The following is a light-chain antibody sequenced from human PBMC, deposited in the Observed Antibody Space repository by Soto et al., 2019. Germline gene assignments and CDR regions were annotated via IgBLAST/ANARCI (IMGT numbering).Light chain of an antibody. CDR2: KAS. V-gene: IGKV1-5*03. Sequence: DIQMTQSPSTLSASVGDRVTITCRASQSISSWLAWYQQKPATAPKLLIYKASTLPSGVASRFSCSGSGTASTFTISNVQPDDFATYYGQQSSHNWTFGQGTKVEIK. J-gene: IGKJ1*01. CDR3: QQSSHNWT. CDR1: QSISSW.